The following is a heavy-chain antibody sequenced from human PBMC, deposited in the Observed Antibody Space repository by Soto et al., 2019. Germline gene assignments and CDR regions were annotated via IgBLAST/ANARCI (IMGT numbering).Heavy chain of an antibody. V-gene: IGHV4-31*03. Sequence: SETLSLTCTVSGGSISSGGYYWSWIRQHPGKGLEWIGYIYYSGSTYYNPSLKSRVTISVDTSKNQFSLKLSSVTAADTAVYYCARGFSSSWFGELSAFDYWGQGTLVTVSS. D-gene: IGHD3-10*01. CDR1: GGSISSGGYY. J-gene: IGHJ4*02. CDR2: IYYSGST. CDR3: ARGFSSSWFGELSAFDY.